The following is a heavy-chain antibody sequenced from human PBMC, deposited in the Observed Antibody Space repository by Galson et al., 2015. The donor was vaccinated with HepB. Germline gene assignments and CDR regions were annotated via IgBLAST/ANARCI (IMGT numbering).Heavy chain of an antibody. CDR1: GSTFTSYA. CDR3: ARSDHYYDSSGYYYPYNWFDP. CDR2: INAGNGNT. D-gene: IGHD3-22*01. V-gene: IGHV1-3*01. Sequence: SVKVSCKASGSTFTSYAMHWVRQAPGQRLEWMGWINAGNGNTKYSQKFQGRVTITRDTSASTAYMELSSLRSEDTAVYYCARSDHYYDSSGYYYPYNWFDPWGQGTLVTVSS. J-gene: IGHJ5*02.